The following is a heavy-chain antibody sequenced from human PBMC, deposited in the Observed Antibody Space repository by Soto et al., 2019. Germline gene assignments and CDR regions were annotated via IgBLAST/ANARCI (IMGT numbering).Heavy chain of an antibody. Sequence: EVQMVQSGGDLVKPGGSLRLSCVTSGFMFSSAWMNWVRQAPGKGLEWVARIKSKGDGGARDYAAPVKGRFTISRADSKNTVNLQMNSLRAEDTAVYYCVEGWNDFWGQGTLVTVSS. V-gene: IGHV3-15*01. J-gene: IGHJ4*02. CDR1: GFMFSSAW. CDR3: VEGWNDF. D-gene: IGHD1-1*01. CDR2: IKSKGDGGAR.